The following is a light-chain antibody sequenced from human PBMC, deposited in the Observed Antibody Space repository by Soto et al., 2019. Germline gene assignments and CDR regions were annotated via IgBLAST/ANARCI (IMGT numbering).Light chain of an antibody. CDR1: EGIRSD. J-gene: IGKJ2*01. Sequence: DIQMTQSPSSLSASVGDRVTITCRASEGIRSDLGWFQQKPGKAPERLIYDASSLQSGVPSRFSGSGSGTEFTLTINSLQHEDSATYYCLQHNTYPHTFGQGTKLEIK. CDR3: LQHNTYPHT. V-gene: IGKV1-17*01. CDR2: DAS.